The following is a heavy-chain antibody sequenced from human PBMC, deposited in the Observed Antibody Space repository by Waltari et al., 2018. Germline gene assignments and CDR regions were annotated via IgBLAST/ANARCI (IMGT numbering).Heavy chain of an antibody. V-gene: IGHV1-18*01. D-gene: IGHD1-26*01. CDR1: SSY. Sequence: HVQVVQSGAEVEKPGASVKVSCTTSSSYLGWVRQAPGQGLEWMGWISVHSGATNYAQNFRDRVIMTADTSTRTAYLEVRNLRSDDTAVYYCARDSNHWDPRYMDVWGKGTTVTVSS. CDR3: ARDSNHWDPRYMDV. J-gene: IGHJ6*03. CDR2: ISVHSGAT.